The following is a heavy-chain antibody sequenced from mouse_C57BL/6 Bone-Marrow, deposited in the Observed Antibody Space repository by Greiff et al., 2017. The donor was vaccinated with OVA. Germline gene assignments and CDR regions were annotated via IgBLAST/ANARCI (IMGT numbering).Heavy chain of an antibody. CDR1: GFSLTSYA. V-gene: IGHV2-9-1*01. Sequence: VKLMESGPGLVAPSQSLSITCTVSGFSLTSYAISWVRQPPGKGLEWLGVIWTGGGTNYNSALKSRLSISKDNSKSQVFLKMNSLQTDDTARYYCARNYYDPLCYAMDYWGQGTSVTVSS. CDR3: ARNYYDPLCYAMDY. J-gene: IGHJ4*01. CDR2: IWTGGGT. D-gene: IGHD2-4*01.